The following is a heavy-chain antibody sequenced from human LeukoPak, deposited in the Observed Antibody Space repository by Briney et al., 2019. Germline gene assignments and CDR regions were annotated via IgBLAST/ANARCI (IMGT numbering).Heavy chain of an antibody. V-gene: IGHV3-48*03. CDR3: ARDPLPYCGCDCYME. J-gene: IGHJ4*02. CDR1: GFTFSSYE. D-gene: IGHD2-21*02. CDR2: ISSSGSTI. Sequence: GGFLRLSCAASGFTFSSYEMNWVRQAPGKGLEWVSYISSSGSTIYYADSVKGRFTISRDNAKNSLYLQMNSLRAEDTAVYYCARDPLPYCGCDCYMEWGQGTLVTVSS.